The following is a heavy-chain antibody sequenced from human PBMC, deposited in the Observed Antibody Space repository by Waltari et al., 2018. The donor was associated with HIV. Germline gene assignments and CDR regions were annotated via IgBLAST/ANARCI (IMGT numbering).Heavy chain of an antibody. D-gene: IGHD6-13*01. J-gene: IGHJ4*02. CDR2: INHSGST. Sequence: QVQLQQWGAGLLKPSETLSLTCAVYGGSFSGYYWSWIRQPPGKGLEWIGEINHSGSTNYNPSLKSRVTISVDTSKNQFSLKLSSVTAADTAVYYCARGEGGSSQLVRGFDYWGQGTLVTVSS. V-gene: IGHV4-34*01. CDR3: ARGEGGSSQLVRGFDY. CDR1: GGSFSGYY.